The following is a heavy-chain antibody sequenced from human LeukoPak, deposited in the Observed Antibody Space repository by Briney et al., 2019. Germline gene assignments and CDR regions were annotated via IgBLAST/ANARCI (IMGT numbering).Heavy chain of an antibody. V-gene: IGHV3-30*18. CDR1: GFTFGSYG. CDR2: ILYVGSYE. CDR3: AKSMPEKWLAVDY. Sequence: PGGSLRLSCAASGFTFGSYGMRWVRQAPGKGLEWVAFILYVGSYEYYADSVKGRFSISRDNSKNTLYLQMNSLRAEDTAVYYCAKSMPEKWLAVDYWGQGTLVTVSS. D-gene: IGHD6-19*01. J-gene: IGHJ4*02.